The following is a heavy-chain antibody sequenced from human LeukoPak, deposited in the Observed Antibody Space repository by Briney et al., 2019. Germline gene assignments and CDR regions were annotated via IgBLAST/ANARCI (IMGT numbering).Heavy chain of an antibody. CDR3: ARSSEGRYYYDSSGFSYYYYYMAV. CDR2: IYHSGST. CDR1: GGSISSSNW. V-gene: IGHV4-4*02. D-gene: IGHD3-22*01. Sequence: SETLSPTCAVSGGSISSSNWWSWIRQPPGKGLEWIGEIYHSGSTNYNPSLKSRVTISVDKSKTQFSLKLSSVTAADTAVYYCARSSEGRYYYDSSGFSYYYYYMAVWGKGTTVTISS. J-gene: IGHJ6*03.